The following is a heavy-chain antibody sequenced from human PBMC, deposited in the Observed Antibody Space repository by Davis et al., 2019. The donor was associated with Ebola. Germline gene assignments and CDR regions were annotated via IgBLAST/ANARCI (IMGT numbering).Heavy chain of an antibody. CDR2: IIPIFGTA. Sequence: SVKVSCKASGGTFSSYAISWVRQAPGQGLEWMGGIIPIFGTANYAQKFQGRVTITRDTSASTAYMELSSLRSEDTAVYYCRIVVVVAANDAFDIWGQGTMVTVSS. CDR3: RIVVVVAANDAFDI. J-gene: IGHJ3*02. CDR1: GGTFSSYA. V-gene: IGHV1-69*05. D-gene: IGHD2-15*01.